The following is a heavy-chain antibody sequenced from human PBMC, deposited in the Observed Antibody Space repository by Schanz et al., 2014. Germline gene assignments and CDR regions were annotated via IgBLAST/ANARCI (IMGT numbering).Heavy chain of an antibody. J-gene: IGHJ4*02. D-gene: IGHD3-16*01. V-gene: IGHV3-30*04. Sequence: VQLLESGGGLVQPGGSLRLSCAASAFAFINYAMTWVRQAPGKGLEWVALISDDGNNKSYADSVKGRFTISRDNSTNTLYLRIVSLSAEVTAMFYSAREIGGGGDIDYWGQGTLVTVSS. CDR3: AREIGGGGDIDY. CDR1: AFAFINYA. CDR2: ISDDGNNK.